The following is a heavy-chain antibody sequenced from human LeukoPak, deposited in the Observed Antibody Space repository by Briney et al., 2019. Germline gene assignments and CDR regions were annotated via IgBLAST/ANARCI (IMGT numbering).Heavy chain of an antibody. J-gene: IGHJ6*02. CDR3: AKDQRTMTRRMDV. CDR2: ISSSSSYI. V-gene: IGHV3-21*01. CDR1: GFTFSSYS. Sequence: GGSLRLSCAASGFTFSSYSMNWVRQAPGKGLEWVSSISSSSSYIYYADSVKGRFTISRDNAKNSLYLQMNSLRAEDTAVYFCAKDQRTMTRRMDVWGQGTAVIVSS. D-gene: IGHD2-2*01.